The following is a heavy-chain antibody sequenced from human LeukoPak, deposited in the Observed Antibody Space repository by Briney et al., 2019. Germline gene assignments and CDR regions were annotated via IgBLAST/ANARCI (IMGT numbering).Heavy chain of an antibody. D-gene: IGHD1-26*01. Sequence: PGGSLRLSCAASGFTFSSYSMNWVRQAPGKGPEWVSYISSSSSTIYYADSVKGRFTISRDNAKNSLYLQMNSLRAEDTAVYYCARDWELRLDYWGQGTLVTVSS. CDR1: GFTFSSYS. V-gene: IGHV3-48*04. J-gene: IGHJ4*02. CDR3: ARDWELRLDY. CDR2: ISSSSSTI.